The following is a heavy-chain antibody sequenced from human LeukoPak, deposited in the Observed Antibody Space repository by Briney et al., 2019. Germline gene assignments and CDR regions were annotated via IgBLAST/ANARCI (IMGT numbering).Heavy chain of an antibody. D-gene: IGHD1-26*01. Sequence: SETLSLTCAVYGGSFSGYYWSWIRQPPGKGLEWIGEINHSGSTNYNPSLKSRVTISVDTSKNQFSLKLSSVTAADTAVYYCAGGWDYYDYWGQGTLVTVSS. J-gene: IGHJ4*02. CDR2: INHSGST. V-gene: IGHV4-34*01. CDR1: GGSFSGYY. CDR3: AGGWDYYDY.